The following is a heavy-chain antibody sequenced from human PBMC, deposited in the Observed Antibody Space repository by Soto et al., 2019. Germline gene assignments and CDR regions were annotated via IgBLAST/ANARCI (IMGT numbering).Heavy chain of an antibody. Sequence: QVQLVQSGAEVKKPGASVKVSCKAPGYTFTSYDINWVRQATGQGLEWMGWMNPNSGNTGYAQKFQGRVTMTRHTAIITAYMGLSSLRVEDTAVYYFARGPYYDFWSGYYTLSSWFEPWGQGTLVTASS. CDR3: ARGPYYDFWSGYYTLSSWFEP. V-gene: IGHV1-8*01. J-gene: IGHJ5*02. CDR2: MNPNSGNT. CDR1: GYTFTSYD. D-gene: IGHD3-3*01.